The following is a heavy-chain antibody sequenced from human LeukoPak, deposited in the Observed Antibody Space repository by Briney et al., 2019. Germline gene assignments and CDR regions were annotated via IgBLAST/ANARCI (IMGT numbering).Heavy chain of an antibody. CDR3: ARGWWELQGHYFDY. CDR1: GGSISSSSYY. Sequence: SETLSLTCTVSGGSISSSSYYWGWIRQPPGKGLEWIGSIYYSGSTYYNPSLKSRVTISVDTSKNQFSLKLSSVTAADTAVYYCARGWWELQGHYFDYWGQGTLVTVSS. J-gene: IGHJ4*02. CDR2: IYYSGST. D-gene: IGHD1-26*01. V-gene: IGHV4-39*07.